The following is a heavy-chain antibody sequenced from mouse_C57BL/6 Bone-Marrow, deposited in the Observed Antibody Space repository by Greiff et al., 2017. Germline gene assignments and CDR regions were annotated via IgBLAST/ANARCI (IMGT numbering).Heavy chain of an antibody. D-gene: IGHD2-2*01. CDR2: ISNLAYSI. CDR3: ARQNGYEEPFAY. V-gene: IGHV5-15*01. CDR1: GFTFSVYG. J-gene: IGHJ3*01. Sequence: EVHLVESGGGLVQPGGSLKLSCAASGFTFSVYGMAWVRQAPRKGPEWVAFISNLAYSIYYADTVTGRFTISRENAKNTLYLEMSSLRSEDTAMYYCARQNGYEEPFAYWGQGTLVTVSA.